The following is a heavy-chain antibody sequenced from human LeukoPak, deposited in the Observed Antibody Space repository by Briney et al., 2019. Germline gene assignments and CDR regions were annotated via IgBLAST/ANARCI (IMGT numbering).Heavy chain of an antibody. CDR2: ISSSSSTI. CDR1: GFTFSSYS. Sequence: GGSLRLSCAASGFTFSSYSMNWVRQAPGKGLEWVSYISSSSSTIYYADSVKGRFTISRDNAKNSLYLQMNSLRAEDTAVYYCARDRTNTLGSGGFDYWGQGTLVTVSS. CDR3: ARDRTNTLGSGGFDY. D-gene: IGHD2-15*01. J-gene: IGHJ4*02. V-gene: IGHV3-48*04.